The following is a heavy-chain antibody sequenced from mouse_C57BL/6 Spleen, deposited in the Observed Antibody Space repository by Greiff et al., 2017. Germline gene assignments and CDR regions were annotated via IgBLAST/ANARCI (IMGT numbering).Heavy chain of an antibody. D-gene: IGHD2-5*01. J-gene: IGHJ2*01. V-gene: IGHV1-69*01. CDR1: GYTFTSYW. Sequence: QVQLQQPGAELVMPGASVKLSCKASGYTFTSYWMHWVKQRPGQGLEWIGEIDPSDSYTNYNQKFKGKSTLTVDKSSSTAYMQLSSLTSEDSAVYYCARSYYSNEGGFDYWGQGTTLTVSS. CDR2: IDPSDSYT. CDR3: ARSYYSNEGGFDY.